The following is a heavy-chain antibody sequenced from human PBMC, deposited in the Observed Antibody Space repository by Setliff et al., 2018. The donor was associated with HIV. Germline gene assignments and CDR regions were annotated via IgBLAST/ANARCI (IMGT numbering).Heavy chain of an antibody. V-gene: IGHV4-61*09. CDR3: ARGGGYDRSGYYPFDY. Sequence: PSETLSLTCTVSGGSISSGYYWTWIRQPAGKGLEWIGHIYTSGTTDYNPSLKSRVTISLDTSKNQFSLKLSSVTAADTAVYYCARGGGYDRSGYYPFDYWGQGTPVTVSS. CDR2: IYTSGTT. J-gene: IGHJ4*02. D-gene: IGHD3-22*01. CDR1: GGSISSGYY.